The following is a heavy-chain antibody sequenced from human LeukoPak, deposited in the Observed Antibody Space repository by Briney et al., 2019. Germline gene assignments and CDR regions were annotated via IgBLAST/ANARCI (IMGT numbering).Heavy chain of an antibody. D-gene: IGHD6-19*01. Sequence: GGSLRLSCAASGFTFSSYAMNWVRQAPGKGLEWVSGISGSGSSTYYADSVKGRFTISRDNSKNTLYLEMNSLRAEDTALYYCAKDFYSSGSGGWFDPWGQGTLVTVSS. J-gene: IGHJ5*02. V-gene: IGHV3-23*01. CDR3: AKDFYSSGSGGWFDP. CDR2: ISGSGSST. CDR1: GFTFSSYA.